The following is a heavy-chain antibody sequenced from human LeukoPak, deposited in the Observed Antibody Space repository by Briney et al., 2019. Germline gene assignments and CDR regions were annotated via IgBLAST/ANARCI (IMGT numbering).Heavy chain of an antibody. CDR2: ISSSSSYI. V-gene: IGHV3-21*04. CDR1: GFTFSSYS. CDR3: VRDPPARRNSLHCGGECYSGHFNH. J-gene: IGHJ4*02. Sequence: GGSLRLSCAASGFTFSSYSMNWVRQAPGKGLEWVSSISSSSSYIYYADSVKGRFTISRDNAKNSLYLQMSRLRVEDTAVYYCVRDPPARRNSLHCGGECYSGHFNHWGQGTLVTVPS. D-gene: IGHD2-21*01.